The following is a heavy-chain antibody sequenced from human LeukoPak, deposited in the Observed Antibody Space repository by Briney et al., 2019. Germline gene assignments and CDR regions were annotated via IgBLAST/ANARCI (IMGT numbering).Heavy chain of an antibody. Sequence: GGSLRLSCAASGFAVSSNYMSWVRQAPGKGLEWVSVLYSGGSTYYADPVKGRLTISRDNSTNPLYLQMNSLRAEDTAVYYCARAPPYYYDSSGYLFGEAFDIWGQGTMVTVSS. CDR3: ARAPPYYYDSSGYLFGEAFDI. D-gene: IGHD3-22*01. J-gene: IGHJ3*02. CDR2: LYSGGST. V-gene: IGHV3-53*01. CDR1: GFAVSSNY.